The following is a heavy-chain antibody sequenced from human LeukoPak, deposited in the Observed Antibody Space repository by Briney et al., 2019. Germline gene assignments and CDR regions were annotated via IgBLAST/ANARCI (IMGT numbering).Heavy chain of an antibody. CDR3: ARAQTDYYDSSGYYYFDAFDT. J-gene: IGHJ3*02. V-gene: IGHV3-21*01. CDR1: GFTFSSYS. Sequence: KPGGSLRLSCAASGFTFSSYSMNWVRQAPGKGLEWVSSISSSSSYIYYADSVKGRFTISRDNAKNSLYLQMNSLRAEDTAVYYCARAQTDYYDSSGYYYFDAFDTWGQGTMVTVSS. D-gene: IGHD3-22*01. CDR2: ISSSSSYI.